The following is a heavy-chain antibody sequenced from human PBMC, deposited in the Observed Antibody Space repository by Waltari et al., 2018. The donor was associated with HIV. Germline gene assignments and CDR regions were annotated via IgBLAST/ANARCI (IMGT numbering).Heavy chain of an antibody. CDR1: GFTFDDYA. D-gene: IGHD3-10*01. CDR3: AKDRSGNYYNPWFDP. J-gene: IGHJ5*02. V-gene: IGHV3-9*01. CDR2: IRWNGGGR. Sequence: EVQLVESGGGLVQPGRSLRLSCAASGFTFDDYAMHWLRQVPGKCREGLSGIRWNGGGRCYADSVEGRFTISGDNAKNSLYLQMNRLRAEDTAMYYCAKDRSGNYYNPWFDPWGQGTLVTFSS.